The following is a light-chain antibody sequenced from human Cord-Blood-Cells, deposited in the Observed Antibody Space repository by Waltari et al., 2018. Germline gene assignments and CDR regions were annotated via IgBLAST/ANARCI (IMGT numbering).Light chain of an antibody. V-gene: IGKV1-5*03. CDR2: KAS. J-gene: IGKJ1*01. CDR3: QQYNSYSRT. CDR1: PSISSW. Sequence: DIHMTQSPSTLAASVGDRVTITCRSSPSISSWLAWYQQKPGKAPTLLIYKASSLESGVPARFSGSGSGTEFTLTISSLQPDDFATYYCQQYNSYSRTFGQGTKVEIK.